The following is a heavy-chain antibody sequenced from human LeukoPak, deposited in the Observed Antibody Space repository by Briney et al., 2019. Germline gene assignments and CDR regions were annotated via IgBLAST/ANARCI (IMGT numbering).Heavy chain of an antibody. CDR3: ARDYYDSSGYLDY. D-gene: IGHD3-22*01. CDR1: GFTFSSYW. CDR2: IKQDGSEK. Sequence: GGSLRLSCAASGFTFSSYWMTWVRQAPGKGLEWVANIKQDGSEKYYVDSVKGRFTISRDNAENSLYLQMNSLRAEDTAVYYCARDYYDSSGYLDYWGQGTLVTVSS. J-gene: IGHJ4*02. V-gene: IGHV3-7*01.